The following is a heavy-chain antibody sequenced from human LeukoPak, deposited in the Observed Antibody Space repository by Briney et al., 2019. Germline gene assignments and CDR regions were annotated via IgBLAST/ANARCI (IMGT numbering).Heavy chain of an antibody. CDR2: IYYSGST. Sequence: SETLSLTCTVSGGSISSYYWSWIRQPPGKGLEWIGYIYYSGSTNYNPSLKCRVTISVDTSKNQFSLKLSSVTAADTAVYYCATSRYSSSWYPNYWGQGTLVTVSS. V-gene: IGHV4-59*01. CDR1: GGSISSYY. J-gene: IGHJ4*02. D-gene: IGHD6-13*01. CDR3: ATSRYSSSWYPNY.